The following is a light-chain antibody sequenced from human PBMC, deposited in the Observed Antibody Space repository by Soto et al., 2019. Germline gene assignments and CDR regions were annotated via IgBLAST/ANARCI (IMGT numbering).Light chain of an antibody. CDR1: QSVSSSY. V-gene: IGKV3-20*01. CDR3: QQYGSAPFT. CDR2: GAS. Sequence: EIVLTQSPGTLSLSPGERATLSCRASQSVSSSYLAWYQQKPGQAPRLLIYGASSRATGIPDRFSGSGSGADVTLTISRLKREGCAVYYCQQYGSAPFTFGPGTKVDIK. J-gene: IGKJ3*01.